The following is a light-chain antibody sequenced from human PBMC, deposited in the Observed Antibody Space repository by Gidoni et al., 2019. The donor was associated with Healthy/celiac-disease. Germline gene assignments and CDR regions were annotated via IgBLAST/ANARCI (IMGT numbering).Light chain of an antibody. Sequence: ESVFTQSPCTLSLSPGERATLACRASQSVSNSYLAWYQQKPGQAPRLLIYGASSRATGIPDRFSGSGAGTGFTLTISRLEPDDFAVYYCQQYGSSPPWTFGQGTKVEIK. CDR3: QQYGSSPPWT. V-gene: IGKV3-20*01. CDR2: GAS. CDR1: QSVSNSY. J-gene: IGKJ1*01.